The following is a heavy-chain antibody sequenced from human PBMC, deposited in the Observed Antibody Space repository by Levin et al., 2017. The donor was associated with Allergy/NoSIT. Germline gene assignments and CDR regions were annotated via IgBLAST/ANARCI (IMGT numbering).Heavy chain of an antibody. CDR3: ARYYGSHGYYYGMDV. CDR2: IYYSGST. J-gene: IGHJ6*02. V-gene: IGHV4-59*01. D-gene: IGHD3-3*01. Sequence: PSETLSLTCTVSGGSISSYYWSWIRQPPGKGLEWIGYIYYSGSTNYNPSLKSRVTISVDTSKNQFTVTLSSVTAADTAVYDCARYYGSHGYYYGMDVWGQGTTVTVS. CDR1: GGSISSYY.